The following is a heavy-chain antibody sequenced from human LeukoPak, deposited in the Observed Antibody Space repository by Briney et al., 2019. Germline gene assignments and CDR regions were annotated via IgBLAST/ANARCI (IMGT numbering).Heavy chain of an antibody. CDR2: IYTSGST. D-gene: IGHD2/OR15-2a*01. V-gene: IGHV4-61*02. Sequence: SQTLSLTCTVSGGSISSGSYYWSWIRQPAGKGLEWIGRIYTSGSTNYNPSLKSRVTISVDTSKNQFSLKLSSVTAADTAVYYCATQTFYTDTFDYWGQGTLVTVSS. CDR1: GGSISSGSYY. CDR3: ATQTFYTDTFDY. J-gene: IGHJ4*02.